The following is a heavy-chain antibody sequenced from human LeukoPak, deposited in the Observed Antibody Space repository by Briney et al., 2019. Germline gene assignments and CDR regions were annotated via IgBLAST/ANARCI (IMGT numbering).Heavy chain of an antibody. CDR1: GFTVSANH. D-gene: IGHD6-13*01. CDR3: AKALDSSSWLDAFDI. CDR2: IYNDGNT. Sequence: GGSLRLSCAASGFTVSANHMSWVRQAPGKGLEWVSVIYNDGNTYYADSVKGRFTISRDNSKNTLYLQMNSLRAEDTAVYYCAKALDSSSWLDAFDIWGQGTMVTVSS. V-gene: IGHV3-53*01. J-gene: IGHJ3*02.